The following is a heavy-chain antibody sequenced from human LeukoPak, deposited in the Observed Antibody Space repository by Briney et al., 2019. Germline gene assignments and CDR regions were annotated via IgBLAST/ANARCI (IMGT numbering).Heavy chain of an antibody. V-gene: IGHV3-73*01. CDR2: IRSKPNSYAT. Sequence: PGGSLRLSCAASGFTFSGSAMHWVRQASGKGLEWVGRIRSKPNSYATAYAASVKGRFTISRDDLKNTAYLQMNSLKTEDTAVYYCTRREDDSGGLSGMDVWGQGTTVTVS. CDR1: GFTFSGSA. J-gene: IGHJ6*02. D-gene: IGHD3-10*01. CDR3: TRREDDSGGLSGMDV.